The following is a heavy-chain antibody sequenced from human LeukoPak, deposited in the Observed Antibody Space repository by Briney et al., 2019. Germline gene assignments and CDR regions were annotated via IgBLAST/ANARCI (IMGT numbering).Heavy chain of an antibody. D-gene: IGHD4-17*01. CDR1: GYTFTGYY. CDR3: ARAQIYGHFDY. J-gene: IGHJ4*02. Sequence: ASVKVSCKASGYTFTGYYMHWVRQAPGQGLEWMGWSNPNNGGANYAQKLQGRVTMTTDTSTSTAYMELRSLRSDDTAVYYCARAQIYGHFDYWGQGTLVTVSS. CDR2: SNPNNGGA. V-gene: IGHV1-2*02.